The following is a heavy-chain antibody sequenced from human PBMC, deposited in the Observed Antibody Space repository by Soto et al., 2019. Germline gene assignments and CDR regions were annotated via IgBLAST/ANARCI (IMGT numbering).Heavy chain of an antibody. D-gene: IGHD2-2*01. Sequence: ESLKISCKGSGYSFTSYCISWVRQMPGKGLEWMGRIDPSDSYTNYSPSFQGHVTISADKSISTAYLQWSSLKASDTAMYYCARLGCSSTSCYAHYYYGMDVWGQGTTVTVSS. V-gene: IGHV5-10-1*01. J-gene: IGHJ6*02. CDR1: GYSFTSYC. CDR2: IDPSDSYT. CDR3: ARLGCSSTSCYAHYYYGMDV.